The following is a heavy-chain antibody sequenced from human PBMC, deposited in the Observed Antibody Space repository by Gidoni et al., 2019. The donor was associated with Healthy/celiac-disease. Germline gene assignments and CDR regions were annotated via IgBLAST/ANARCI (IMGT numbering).Heavy chain of an antibody. D-gene: IGHD2-15*01. CDR2: ISSSGSTI. CDR1: GFTFSSYE. J-gene: IGHJ6*02. V-gene: IGHV3-48*03. Sequence: EVQLVESGGGLVQPGGSLRLSCAASGFTFSSYEMNWVRQAPGKGLEWVSYISSSGSTIYYADSVKGRFTISRDNAKNSLYLQMNSLRAEDTAVYYCARDSYCSGGSCYPYYYYGMDVWGQGTTVTVSS. CDR3: ARDSYCSGGSCYPYYYYGMDV.